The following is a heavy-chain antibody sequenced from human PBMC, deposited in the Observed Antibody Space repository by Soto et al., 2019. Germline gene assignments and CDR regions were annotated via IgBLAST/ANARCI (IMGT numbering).Heavy chain of an antibody. Sequence: SETLSLTCTVSGGSISSSNYFWGWIRQPPGKGLEWIGSLYYSGSTYYNPSLKSRVTISVDTSKNQFSLNLSSVTAADTAVYYCYVTMTYPTWGQGTLVTVSS. CDR2: LYYSGST. D-gene: IGHD3-16*01. J-gene: IGHJ4*02. CDR3: YVTMTYPT. V-gene: IGHV4-39*01. CDR1: GGSISSSNYF.